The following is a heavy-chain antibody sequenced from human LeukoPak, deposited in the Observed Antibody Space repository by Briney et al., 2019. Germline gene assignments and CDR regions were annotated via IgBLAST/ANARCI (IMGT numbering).Heavy chain of an antibody. J-gene: IGHJ5*02. CDR1: GFTFSSYE. CDR3: AREPIPTIVVVPAAMSNWFAR. V-gene: IGHV3-48*03. D-gene: IGHD2-2*01. CDR2: MSSSGSTI. Sequence: PGGSLRLSCAASGFTFSSYEMNWVRQAPGKGLEWVSYMSSSGSTIYYGDSVKGRFTIFGDNAKNSLYLQINSQRAEDTAVYYCAREPIPTIVVVPAAMSNWFARWGQGTLVTVSS.